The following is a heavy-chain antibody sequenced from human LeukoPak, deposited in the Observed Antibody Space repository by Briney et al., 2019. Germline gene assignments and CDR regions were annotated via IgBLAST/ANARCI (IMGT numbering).Heavy chain of an antibody. CDR2: ISSSSSYI. Sequence: PGGCVRLSCAASGFTFSSYSMTWVRQAPGKGLEWVSSISSSSSYIYYADSVKGRFTISRDNSKNTLYLQMNSLRAEDTAVYYCARDIWYSSSWYLAGYFQHWGQGTLVPVSS. J-gene: IGHJ1*01. CDR1: GFTFSSYS. V-gene: IGHV3-21*01. D-gene: IGHD6-13*01. CDR3: ARDIWYSSSWYLAGYFQH.